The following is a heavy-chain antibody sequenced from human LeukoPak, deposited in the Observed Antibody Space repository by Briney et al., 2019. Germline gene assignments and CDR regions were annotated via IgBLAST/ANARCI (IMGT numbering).Heavy chain of an antibody. V-gene: IGHV5-51*01. D-gene: IGHD5-18*01. Sequence: GESLKISCKGSGYSFTSYWIGWVRQMPGKGLEWMGIIYPGGSDTRYSPSFQGQVTISADKSISTAYLQWSSLKASGTAMYYCARGWDTGYGYYGMDVWGQGTTVTVSS. CDR1: GYSFTSYW. CDR2: IYPGGSDT. CDR3: ARGWDTGYGYYGMDV. J-gene: IGHJ6*02.